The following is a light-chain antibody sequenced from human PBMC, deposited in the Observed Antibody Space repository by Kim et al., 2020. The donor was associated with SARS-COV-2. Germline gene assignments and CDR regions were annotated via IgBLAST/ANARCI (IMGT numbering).Light chain of an antibody. J-gene: IGKJ2*01. Sequence: EAVGDRATSTCRASESSGSWLAWYQQKPGKAPKLLIYRASSLESGVPSRCSGSGSETEFTLTISSLQPDDIATYYCQQYSRHPYTFGQGTKLEIK. CDR2: RAS. CDR1: ESSGSW. CDR3: QQYSRHPYT. V-gene: IGKV1-5*03.